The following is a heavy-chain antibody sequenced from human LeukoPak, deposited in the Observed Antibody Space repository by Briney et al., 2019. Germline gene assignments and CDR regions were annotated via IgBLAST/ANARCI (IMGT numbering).Heavy chain of an antibody. CDR1: GGSISSGDYS. J-gene: IGHJ5*02. Sequence: KASETLSLTCAVSGGSISSGDYSWSWIRQPPGKGLEWIGYIYHSGSTYYNPSLKSRVTISVDRSKNQFSLRLSSVTAADTAVYYCASGARDYYDSSGSRSWFDPWGQGTLVTVSS. V-gene: IGHV4-30-2*01. D-gene: IGHD3-22*01. CDR3: ASGARDYYDSSGSRSWFDP. CDR2: IYHSGST.